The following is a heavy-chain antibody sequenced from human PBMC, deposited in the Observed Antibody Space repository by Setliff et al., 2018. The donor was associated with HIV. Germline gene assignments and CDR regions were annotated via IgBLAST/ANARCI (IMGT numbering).Heavy chain of an antibody. CDR2: IKEDGSEK. D-gene: IGHD2-15*01. CDR3: ARDATRGGDMDV. Sequence: GGSLRHSCAASGFSFSSYWMSWVRQAPGKGLEWVANIKEDGSEKYYVDSVRGRFTISRDNAKNSLYLQMNSLRAEDTAVYYCARDATRGGDMDVWAKGTTVTVSS. CDR1: GFSFSSYW. V-gene: IGHV3-7*01. J-gene: IGHJ6*03.